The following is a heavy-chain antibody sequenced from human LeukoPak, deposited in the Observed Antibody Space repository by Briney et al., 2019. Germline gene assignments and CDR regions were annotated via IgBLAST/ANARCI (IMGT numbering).Heavy chain of an antibody. V-gene: IGHV3-23*01. CDR2: ISGSGGST. CDR3: AKGPGNYYDSSGYIDY. Sequence: GGSLRLSCSASGFTFSSYAMSWVRQAPGKGLEWVSAISGSGGSTYYADSVKGRFTISRDNSKNTLYLQMNSLRAEDTAVYYCAKGPGNYYDSSGYIDYWGQGTLVTVPS. J-gene: IGHJ4*02. D-gene: IGHD3-22*01. CDR1: GFTFSSYA.